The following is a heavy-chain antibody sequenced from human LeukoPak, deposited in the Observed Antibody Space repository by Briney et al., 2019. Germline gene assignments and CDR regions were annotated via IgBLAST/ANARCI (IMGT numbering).Heavy chain of an antibody. V-gene: IGHV4-59*01. CDR3: ARARSDILTGYYLPRFDY. D-gene: IGHD3-9*01. J-gene: IGHJ4*02. CDR2: ISHSGTT. CDR1: GGSISSYS. Sequence: SETLSLTCIVSGGSISSYSWNWIRQSPGKGLEWVGYISHSGTTSYNSSLKSRVTISVDTSKNQLSLKLSSVTAADTAVYYCARARSDILTGYYLPRFDYWGQGTLVTVSS.